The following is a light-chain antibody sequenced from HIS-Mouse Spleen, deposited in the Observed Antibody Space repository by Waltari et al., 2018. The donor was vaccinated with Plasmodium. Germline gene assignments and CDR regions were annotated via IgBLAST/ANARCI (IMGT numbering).Light chain of an antibody. CDR3: QSYDSSLRV. CDR2: GNS. CDR1: SSHIGAGYD. J-gene: IGLJ3*02. V-gene: IGLV1-40*01. Sequence: QSVLTQPPSVSGAPGQRVTISCPGSSSHIGAGYDVHWYQQLPGTAPKPLIYGNSNRPSGVPDRFSGSKSGTSASLAITGLQAEDEADYYCQSYDSSLRVFGGGTKLTVL.